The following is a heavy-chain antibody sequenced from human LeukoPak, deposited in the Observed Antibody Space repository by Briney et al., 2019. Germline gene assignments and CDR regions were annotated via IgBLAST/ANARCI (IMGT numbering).Heavy chain of an antibody. Sequence: PSETLSLTCTVSGCSISSSGYYWGWIRDPPGKGLEWIVRMYYSVNTYYNPSRKSRVTMSVDTSKNQFSLKLSSVTAADTAVYYCARTYYYDSSGNYGYNWFDPWGQGTLVTVSS. V-gene: IGHV4-39*01. CDR1: GCSISSSGYY. CDR3: ARTYYYDSSGNYGYNWFDP. D-gene: IGHD3-22*01. CDR2: MYYSVNT. J-gene: IGHJ5*02.